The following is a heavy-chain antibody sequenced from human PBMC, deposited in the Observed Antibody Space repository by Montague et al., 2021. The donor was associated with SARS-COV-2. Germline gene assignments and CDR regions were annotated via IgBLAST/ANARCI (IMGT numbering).Heavy chain of an antibody. CDR3: AGRRLREDYFDF. CDR1: GXSVSSSDYY. Sequence: SETLSLTCTVSGXSVSSSDYYWGWIRQPPGKGLEWLGIVYYSGYTYYNPSVEGRVTISIDTSKNQFSLKLNSLPATDTAIYHCAGRRLREDYFDFWGQGTLLTVSS. CDR2: VYYSGYT. D-gene: IGHD4-17*01. V-gene: IGHV4-39*01. J-gene: IGHJ4*02.